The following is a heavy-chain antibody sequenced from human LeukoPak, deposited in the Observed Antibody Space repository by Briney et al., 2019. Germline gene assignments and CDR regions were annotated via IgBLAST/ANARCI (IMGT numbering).Heavy chain of an antibody. D-gene: IGHD4-23*01. Sequence: ASVKVSCRASGYTFTDYYMHWVRQAPGQGLGWMGWLNPNTLVTKYAQHFQGRVSMSWDTSISTGYMDLHSLTSDDTAVYYCARKDGGRDGMDVWGQGTTVTVSS. CDR3: ARKDGGRDGMDV. CDR2: LNPNTLVT. V-gene: IGHV1-2*02. J-gene: IGHJ6*02. CDR1: GYTFTDYY.